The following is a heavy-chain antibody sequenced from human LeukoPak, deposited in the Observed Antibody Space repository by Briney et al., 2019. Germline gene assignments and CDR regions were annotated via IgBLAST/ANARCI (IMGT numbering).Heavy chain of an antibody. CDR2: INHSGST. Sequence: PSEILSLTCAVYGGSFSGYYWSWIRQPPGKGLEWIGEINHSGSTNYNPSLKSRVTISVDTSKNQFSLKLSSVTAADTAVYYCARGPYDGGYYFDYWGQETLVTVSS. J-gene: IGHJ4*02. V-gene: IGHV4-34*01. CDR3: ARGPYDGGYYFDY. CDR1: GGSFSGYY. D-gene: IGHD4-23*01.